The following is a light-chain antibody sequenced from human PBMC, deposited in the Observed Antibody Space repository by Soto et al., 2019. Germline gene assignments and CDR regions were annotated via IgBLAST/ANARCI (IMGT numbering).Light chain of an antibody. CDR2: GVS. CDR1: QSVSSN. V-gene: IGKV3-15*01. Sequence: EIVMTQSPATLSVSPGERATLSCRASQSVSSNLAWYQQKPGLAPRLLIYGVSTRATGIPARFSGSGSETKFTLTISSLQSEDFAVYYCQQYNNWPPLTFGGGTKVDIK. J-gene: IGKJ4*01. CDR3: QQYNNWPPLT.